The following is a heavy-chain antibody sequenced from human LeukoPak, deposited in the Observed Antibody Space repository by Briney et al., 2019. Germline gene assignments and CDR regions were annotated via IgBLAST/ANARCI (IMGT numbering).Heavy chain of an antibody. CDR1: GGSISSYY. Sequence: SETLSLTCTVSGGSISSYYWSWIRQPPGKGLEWIGYIYYSGSTNYNPSLKSRVTISVDTSKNQFSLKLSSVTAADTAVYYCAREGVVPAAQFDCWGQGTLVTVSS. V-gene: IGHV4-59*01. D-gene: IGHD2-2*01. CDR2: IYYSGST. J-gene: IGHJ4*02. CDR3: AREGVVPAAQFDC.